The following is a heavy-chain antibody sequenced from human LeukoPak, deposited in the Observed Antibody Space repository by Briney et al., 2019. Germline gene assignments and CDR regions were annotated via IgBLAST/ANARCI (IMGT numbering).Heavy chain of an antibody. J-gene: IGHJ4*02. D-gene: IGHD1-1*01. CDR2: VSHEGSSK. CDR3: AKTTGGWPRFFDH. Sequence: SGGSLRLSCAASGFTFSSYAMHWVRQAPGKGLEWVAFVSHEGSSKFYAESVKGRFGISRDNSKSTTYLQMNGLRPDDTAVYYCAKTTGGWPRFFDHWGQGTLVAVSS. V-gene: IGHV3-30*09. CDR1: GFTFSSYA.